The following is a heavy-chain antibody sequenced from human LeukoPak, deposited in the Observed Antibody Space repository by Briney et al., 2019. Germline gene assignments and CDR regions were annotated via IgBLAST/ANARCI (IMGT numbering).Heavy chain of an antibody. CDR1: GFTFSSYG. V-gene: IGHV3-33*01. CDR2: IWYDGSNK. CDR3: ASQDSYGGQLR. J-gene: IGHJ4*02. Sequence: PGGSLRLSCAASGFTFSSYGMHWVRQAPGKGLEWVAVIWYDGSNKYYADSVKGRFTISRDNSKNTLYLQMNSLRAEDTAVYYCASQDSYGGQLRWGQGTRVTVSS. D-gene: IGHD4-23*01.